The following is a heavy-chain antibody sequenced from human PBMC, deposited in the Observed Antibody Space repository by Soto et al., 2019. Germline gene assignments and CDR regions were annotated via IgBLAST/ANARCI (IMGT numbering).Heavy chain of an antibody. D-gene: IGHD2-2*01. Sequence: EVQLLESGGGLVQPGGSLRLSCAASGFTFSSYAMSWVRQAPGKGLEWVSIIGGGGVNTYYADSVKGRFTISRDNSINALYLQMSSLRAGDTAVYYCAKGILVEPPGSRALDIWGQGTMVTVSS. CDR1: GFTFSSYA. CDR3: AKGILVEPPGSRALDI. CDR2: IGGGGVNT. J-gene: IGHJ3*02. V-gene: IGHV3-23*01.